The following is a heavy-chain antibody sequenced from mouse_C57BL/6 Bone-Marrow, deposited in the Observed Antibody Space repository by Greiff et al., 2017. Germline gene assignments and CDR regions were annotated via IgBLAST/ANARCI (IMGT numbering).Heavy chain of an antibody. CDR1: GFTFSSYA. Sequence: EVKLEESGGGLVKPGGSLKLSCAASGFTFSSYAMSWVSQTPEKRLEWVATISDGGSYTYYPDNVKGRFTISRDNAKNNLYLQMSHLKSEDTAMYYCARDGVAYWGQGTLVTVSA. J-gene: IGHJ3*01. CDR2: ISDGGSYT. V-gene: IGHV5-4*01. CDR3: ARDGVAY.